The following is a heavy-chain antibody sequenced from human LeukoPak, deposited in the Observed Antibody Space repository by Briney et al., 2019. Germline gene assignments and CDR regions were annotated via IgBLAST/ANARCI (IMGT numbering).Heavy chain of an antibody. D-gene: IGHD6-19*01. Sequence: ASETLSLTCIVSGGSFSSSNYNWDWVRQPPGERLEWIGSTYYSGSTFYNPSLKSRVTISVDTSKSQLSLKLSSVTAADTAVYYCARVLRGSSGWTPFDFWGQGTLVTVS. CDR2: TYYSGST. CDR3: ARVLRGSSGWTPFDF. J-gene: IGHJ4*02. V-gene: IGHV4-39*01. CDR1: GGSFSSSNYN.